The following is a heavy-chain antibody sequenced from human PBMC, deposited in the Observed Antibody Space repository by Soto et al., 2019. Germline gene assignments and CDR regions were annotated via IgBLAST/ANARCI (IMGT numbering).Heavy chain of an antibody. CDR3: ARINGGSPDF. J-gene: IGHJ4*02. Sequence: PSETLSLTCTISGGPINAHFWSWIRQPAGKGLEFIGHIYISGTTTYNPSLKSRVTLSIDPPKSQLSLKLSSETAADTAVYYCARINGGSPDFWGQGTLVTVSS. CDR1: GGPINAHF. D-gene: IGHD2-15*01. CDR2: IYISGTT. V-gene: IGHV4-4*07.